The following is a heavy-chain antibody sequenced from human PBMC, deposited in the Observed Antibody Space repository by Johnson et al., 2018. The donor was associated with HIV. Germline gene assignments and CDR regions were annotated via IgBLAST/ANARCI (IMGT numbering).Heavy chain of an antibody. CDR2: ISGSGGST. D-gene: IGHD5-24*01. Sequence: EAQLVESGGGVVQPGRSLRLSCAASGFTFSSYAMSWVRQAPGKGLEWVSAISGSGGSTYYADSVKGRFTISRDNSKNTLYLQMNSLRAEDTAVYYCAKDYRDGYNRGWAFDIWGQGTMVTVSS. CDR3: AKDYRDGYNRGWAFDI. J-gene: IGHJ3*02. CDR1: GFTFSSYA. V-gene: IGHV3-23*04.